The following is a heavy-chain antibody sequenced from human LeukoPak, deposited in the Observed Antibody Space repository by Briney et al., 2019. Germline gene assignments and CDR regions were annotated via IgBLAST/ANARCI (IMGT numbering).Heavy chain of an antibody. V-gene: IGHV4-4*02. D-gene: IGHD1-26*01. CDR1: GFTLSSYW. J-gene: IGHJ6*03. CDR3: ARVVGANRDYYYYYMDV. CDR2: IHHSGST. Sequence: GSLRLSCAASGFTLSSYWMSWVRQAPGKGLEWIGEIHHSGSTNYNPSLKSRVTILLDKSKNQFSLKLNSVTAADPAVYYCARVVGANRDYYYYYMDVWGKGTTVNVSS.